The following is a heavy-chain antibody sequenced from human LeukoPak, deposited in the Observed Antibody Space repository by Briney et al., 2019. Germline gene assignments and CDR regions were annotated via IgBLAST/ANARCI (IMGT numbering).Heavy chain of an antibody. Sequence: ASVKVSCKASGYTFTSYGISWVRQAPGQGLEWMGWISAYNGNTHYAQKLQGRVTMTTDTSTSTVYMELRSLRSDDTAVYYCARHFRDLGAFDIWGQGTMVTVSS. CDR1: GYTFTSYG. V-gene: IGHV1-18*01. J-gene: IGHJ3*02. CDR2: ISAYNGNT. D-gene: IGHD3-10*01. CDR3: ARHFRDLGAFDI.